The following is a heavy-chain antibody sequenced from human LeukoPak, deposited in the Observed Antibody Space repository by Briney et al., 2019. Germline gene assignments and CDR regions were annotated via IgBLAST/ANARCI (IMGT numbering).Heavy chain of an antibody. CDR1: GGSISSGDYY. J-gene: IGHJ4*02. CDR3: ARLWSGYYYFDY. V-gene: IGHV4-30-4*08. CDR2: IYYSGST. Sequence: SQTLSLTCTVSGGSISSGDYYWSWIRQPPGKGLEWIGYIYYSGSTYYNPSLKSRVTISVDTSKNQFSLKLSSVTAADTAVYYCARLWSGYYYFDYWGQGTLVTASS. D-gene: IGHD3-3*01.